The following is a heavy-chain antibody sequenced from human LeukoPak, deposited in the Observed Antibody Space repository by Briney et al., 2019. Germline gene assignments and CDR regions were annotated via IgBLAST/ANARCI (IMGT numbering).Heavy chain of an antibody. CDR3: AKDTLWFGELLWSAYFDY. CDR2: ISYDGSNK. V-gene: IGHV3-30*18. J-gene: IGHJ4*02. Sequence: PGRSLRLSGAASGFTFSSYGMHWVRQAPGKGLEWVAVISYDGSNKYYADSVKGRFTISRDNSKNTLYLQMNSLRAEDTAVYYCAKDTLWFGELLWSAYFDYWGQGTLVTVSS. CDR1: GFTFSSYG. D-gene: IGHD3-10*01.